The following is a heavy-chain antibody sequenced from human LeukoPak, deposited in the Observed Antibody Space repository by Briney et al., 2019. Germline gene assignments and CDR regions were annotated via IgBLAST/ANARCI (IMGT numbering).Heavy chain of an antibody. J-gene: IGHJ4*02. D-gene: IGHD6-13*01. CDR2: ISYDGSNK. CDR3: ARDPNSRRWFDY. V-gene: IGHV3-30-3*01. Sequence: GGSLRLSCAASGFYAMHWVHQAPDKGLEWVALISYDGSNKYYADSVKGRFTISRDNSKNTLYLQMNSLRAEDTAVYYCARDPNSRRWFDYWGQGTLVTVSS. CDR1: GFYA.